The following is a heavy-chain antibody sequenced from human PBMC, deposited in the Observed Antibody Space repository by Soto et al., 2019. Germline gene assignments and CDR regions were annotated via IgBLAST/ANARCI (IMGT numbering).Heavy chain of an antibody. V-gene: IGHV1-18*01. Sequence: ASVKVSCKASGYTFTSYGTSWVRQAPGQGLEWMGWISAYNGNTNYAQKPQGRVTMTTDTSTSTAYMELRSLRSDDTAVYYCARGYYDSSGYSRVTDAFDIWGQGTMVTVSS. CDR3: ARGYYDSSGYSRVTDAFDI. D-gene: IGHD3-22*01. CDR1: GYTFTSYG. CDR2: ISAYNGNT. J-gene: IGHJ3*02.